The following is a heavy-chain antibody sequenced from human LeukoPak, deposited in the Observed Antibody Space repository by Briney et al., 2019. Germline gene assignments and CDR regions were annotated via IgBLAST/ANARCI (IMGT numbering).Heavy chain of an antibody. CDR3: ARGGNYYDSTIGFDY. CDR1: GYTFTSYG. D-gene: IGHD3-22*01. J-gene: IGHJ4*02. V-gene: IGHV1-18*01. CDR2: ISAYNGNT. Sequence: GASVKVSCKASGYTFTSYGISWVRQAPGQGLEWMGWISAYNGNTNYAQKLQGRVTMTTDTSTSTAYMELRSLRSDDTAVYYCARGGNYYDSTIGFDYWGQGTLVTVSS.